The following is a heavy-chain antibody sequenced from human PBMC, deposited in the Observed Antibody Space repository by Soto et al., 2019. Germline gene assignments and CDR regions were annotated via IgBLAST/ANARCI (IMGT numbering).Heavy chain of an antibody. Sequence: QVQLQESGPTLVKPSETLSLTCTVSGGSIRSYCWTWIRQPPGEGLEWIGCICNSGTTNYNPSLKSRVTISVDTSKNQFSLKLSSVTAADTAVYYCAREIAVAGTNLRYFDYWGQGTLVTVSS. CDR3: AREIAVAGTNLRYFDY. V-gene: IGHV4-59*01. J-gene: IGHJ4*02. D-gene: IGHD6-19*01. CDR2: ICNSGTT. CDR1: GGSIRSYC.